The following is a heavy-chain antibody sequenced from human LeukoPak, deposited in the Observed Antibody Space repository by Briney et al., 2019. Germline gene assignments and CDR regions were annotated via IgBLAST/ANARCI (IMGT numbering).Heavy chain of an antibody. V-gene: IGHV3-23*01. CDR1: GFTFSHFA. J-gene: IGHJ4*02. Sequence: GGSLRLSCAASGFTFSHFAMSWVRQAPGKGLHWVSTISGSGNKTYDADSVKGRFTISRDNSKNTLYLQMDSLRAEDTAIYYCAKGPLEGYSNSWRGDYWGQGTLVTVSS. CDR3: AKGPLEGYSNSWRGDY. CDR2: ISGSGNKT. D-gene: IGHD6-13*01.